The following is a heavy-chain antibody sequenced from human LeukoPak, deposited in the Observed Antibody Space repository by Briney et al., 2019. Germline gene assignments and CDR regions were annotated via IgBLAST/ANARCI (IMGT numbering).Heavy chain of an antibody. J-gene: IGHJ4*02. CDR1: GYTFTSYY. D-gene: IGHD3-3*01. CDR2: INPSGGST. Sequence: GASVKVSCKASGYTFTSYYMHWVRRAPGQGLEWMGIINPSGGSTSYAQKFQGRVTMTRDTSTSTVYMELSSLRSEDTAVYYCARAPVDYDFGVYFDYWGQGTLVTVSS. CDR3: ARAPVDYDFGVYFDY. V-gene: IGHV1-46*01.